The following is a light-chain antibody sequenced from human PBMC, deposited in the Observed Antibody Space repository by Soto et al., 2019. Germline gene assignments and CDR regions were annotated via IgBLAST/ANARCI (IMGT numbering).Light chain of an antibody. Sequence: DIAMTQSPSTLSVSVGVSVTITCRASQTVNKYLARYHQKPEKTPKLLIPEASTLQPGVPSRFAGSGFATYFPLTISGLQPDDFRNYFCQQYKYHWTFGQGTRVEVK. V-gene: IGKV1-5*03. CDR2: EAS. CDR3: QQYKYHWT. CDR1: QTVNKY. J-gene: IGKJ1*01.